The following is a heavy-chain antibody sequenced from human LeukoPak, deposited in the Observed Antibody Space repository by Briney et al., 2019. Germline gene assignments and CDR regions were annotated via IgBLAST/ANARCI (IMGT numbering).Heavy chain of an antibody. CDR1: GYSFTSYW. Sequence: GESLRISWKGSGYSFTSYWITWVRQMPGKGLEWMGRIDPSDSYTNYSPSFQGHVTISAAKSISTAYLQWSSLKASDTAMYYCARRSRVSTVTPIPDAFDIWGQGTLVTVSS. D-gene: IGHD4-17*01. CDR2: IDPSDSYT. V-gene: IGHV5-10-1*01. J-gene: IGHJ3*02. CDR3: ARRSRVSTVTPIPDAFDI.